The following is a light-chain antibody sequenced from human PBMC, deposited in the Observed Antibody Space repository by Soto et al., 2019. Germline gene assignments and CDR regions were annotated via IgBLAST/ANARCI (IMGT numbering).Light chain of an antibody. CDR1: QSVRSTY. J-gene: IGKJ5*01. CDR3: EYYSSSLSIT. Sequence: EIVLTQSPGILSLSPGERATLSCRASQSVRSTYLAWYQQKPGQAPRLLIHGASSRATGIPDRFSGSGCGTDFTLTISRLEAEDFAGYYCEYYSSSLSITFGQGTRLDIK. V-gene: IGKV3-20*01. CDR2: GAS.